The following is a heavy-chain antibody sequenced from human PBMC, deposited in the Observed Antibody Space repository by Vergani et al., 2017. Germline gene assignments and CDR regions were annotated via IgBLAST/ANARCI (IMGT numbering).Heavy chain of an antibody. CDR1: GFTFSSYG. J-gene: IGHJ4*02. V-gene: IGHV3-30*03. CDR3: ARDRFPYYDYVWGSYRLLY. CDR2: ISYDGSNK. D-gene: IGHD3-16*02. Sequence: QVQLVESGGGVVQPGRSLRLSCAASGFTFSSYGMHWVRQAPGKGLEWVAVISYDGSNKYYADSVKGRFTISRDNSKNTLYLQMNSLRAEDTAVYYCARDRFPYYDYVWGSYRLLYWGQGTLVTVSS.